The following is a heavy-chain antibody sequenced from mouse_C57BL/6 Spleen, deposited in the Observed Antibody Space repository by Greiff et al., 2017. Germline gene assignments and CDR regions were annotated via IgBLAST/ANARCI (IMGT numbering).Heavy chain of an antibody. J-gene: IGHJ1*03. D-gene: IGHD1-1*01. V-gene: IGHV1-55*01. CDR2: IYPGSGST. CDR1: GYTFTSYW. CDR3: AGYYYGSSCWYFDV. Sequence: VQLQQPGAELVKPGASVKMSCKASGYTFTSYWITWVKQRPGQGLEWIGDIYPGSGSTNYNEKFKSKATLTVDTSSSTAYMQLSSLTSEDSAVYYCAGYYYGSSCWYFDVWGTGTTVTVSS.